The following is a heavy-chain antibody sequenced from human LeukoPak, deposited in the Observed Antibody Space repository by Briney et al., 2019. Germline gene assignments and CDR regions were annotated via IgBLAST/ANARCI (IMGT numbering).Heavy chain of an antibody. CDR1: GGSISSYY. D-gene: IGHD5-12*01. Sequence: PSETLSLTCTVSGGSISSYYWSWIRQPPGKGLEWIGYIYYSGSTNYNPSLKSRVTISVDTSKNQFSLSLRSVTAADTAVYYCARAVSGSDYWFDPWGQGTLVTVSS. J-gene: IGHJ5*02. CDR3: ARAVSGSDYWFDP. CDR2: IYYSGST. V-gene: IGHV4-59*01.